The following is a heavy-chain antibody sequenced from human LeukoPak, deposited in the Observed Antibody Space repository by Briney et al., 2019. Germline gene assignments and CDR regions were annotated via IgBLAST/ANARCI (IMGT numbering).Heavy chain of an antibody. CDR3: AKDLHDAAADY. CDR2: IKSDGTGM. J-gene: IGHJ4*02. CDR1: GFTFTDWW. V-gene: IGHV3-74*01. D-gene: IGHD2-15*01. Sequence: GGSLRLSCAASGFTFTDWWMHWVRQAPGKGLEWVSRIKSDGTGMTYAESVRGRFAISRDNAKNSVYLQMNNLRPDDTAVYYCAKDLHDAAADYWGQGTLVTVSS.